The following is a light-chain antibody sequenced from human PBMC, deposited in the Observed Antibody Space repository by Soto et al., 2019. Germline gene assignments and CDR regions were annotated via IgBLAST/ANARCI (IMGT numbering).Light chain of an antibody. Sequence: NLSLGALSVSPEERATLSCRASQSVSSNLAWYQQKPGQAPRLLIYGASTRATGIPARFSGSGSGTEFTLTICSLQSEDFAVYYWQPYYNWWTSAQGTKV. CDR3: QPYYNWWT. J-gene: IGKJ1*01. CDR2: GAS. CDR1: QSVSSN. V-gene: IGKV3-15*01.